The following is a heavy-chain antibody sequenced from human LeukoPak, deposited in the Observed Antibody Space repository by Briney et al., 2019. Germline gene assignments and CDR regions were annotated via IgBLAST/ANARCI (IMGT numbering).Heavy chain of an antibody. CDR1: GYTFTSYG. CDR2: ISAYSGNT. CDR3: ARDYYYYMDV. J-gene: IGHJ6*03. Sequence: ASVKVSCKVSGYTFTSYGISGVRRAPGRGVEGMGWISAYSGNTNYAQKLEGRVTMTTDTPTSTAYMELRSLTSDDTAVYYWARDYYYYMDVWGKGTTVTVSS. V-gene: IGHV1-18*01.